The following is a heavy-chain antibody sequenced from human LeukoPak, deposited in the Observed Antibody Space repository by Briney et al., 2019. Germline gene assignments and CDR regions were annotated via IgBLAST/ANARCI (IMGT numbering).Heavy chain of an antibody. J-gene: IGHJ1*01. CDR1: GFTFSTYA. V-gene: IGHV3-23*01. D-gene: IGHD4-17*01. Sequence: GGSLRLXCVVSGFTFSTYAMTSGRQAPGRGLEWVSSIRGSVGGTYYADSVRGRFTISRDNSKNTLYLQMNSLRAEDTAIYYCSRDSNGDYVGAFDFQRWGQGTLVTVSS. CDR2: IRGSVGGT. CDR3: SRDSNGDYVGAFDFQR.